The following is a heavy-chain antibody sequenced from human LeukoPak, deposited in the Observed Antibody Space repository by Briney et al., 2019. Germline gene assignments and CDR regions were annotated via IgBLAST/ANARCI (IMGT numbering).Heavy chain of an antibody. J-gene: IGHJ4*02. CDR2: ISSSGNYI. D-gene: IGHD6-13*01. CDR1: GGSFSGHY. V-gene: IGHV3-21*01. CDR3: ARDSIQQQLVLEDRGYPYYFEH. Sequence: ETLSLTCAVYGGSFSGHYWTWVRQAPGKGLEWVSSISSSGNYIYYADSVKGRFTISRDNAKNSLYLQMNSLRAEDTAVYYCARDSIQQQLVLEDRGYPYYFEHWGQGTLVTVSS.